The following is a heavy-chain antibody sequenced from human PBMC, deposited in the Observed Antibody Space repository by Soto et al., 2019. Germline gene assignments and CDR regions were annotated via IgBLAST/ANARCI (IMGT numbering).Heavy chain of an antibody. V-gene: IGHV4-39*01. CDR2: IFYSGGT. CDR3: ARQASGYYYGWFDP. CDR1: GGSILDSTYY. J-gene: IGHJ5*02. Sequence: QLLLQESGPGLVKPSETLSLTCTVSGGSILDSTYYWAWIRQSPGKGLEWIGTIFYSGGTFYTPSLKSRGPRSVDTFNNQFSLKLSSVTAADTAVYYCARQASGYYYGWFDPWGQGTLVTVSS. D-gene: IGHD3-22*01.